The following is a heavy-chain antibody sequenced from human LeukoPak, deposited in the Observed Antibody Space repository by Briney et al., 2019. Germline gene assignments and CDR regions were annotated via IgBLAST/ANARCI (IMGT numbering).Heavy chain of an antibody. J-gene: IGHJ4*02. CDR2: IKQDGGEI. V-gene: IGHV3-7*03. CDR3: ARALDS. Sequence: GGSLRLSCAASGFTFSSYWMHWVRQAPGKGLEWVANIKQDGGEIYYVDSVEGRFTISRDNAENSLYLQMNSLRAEDTAVYYCARALDSWGQGTLVTVSS. CDR1: GFTFSSYW.